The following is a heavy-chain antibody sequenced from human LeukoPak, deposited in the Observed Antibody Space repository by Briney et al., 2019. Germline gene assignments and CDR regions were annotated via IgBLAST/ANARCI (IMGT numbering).Heavy chain of an antibody. CDR1: GGSISTYY. D-gene: IGHD6-6*01. CDR3: ARGSSSSSNGFDP. J-gene: IGHJ5*02. Sequence: SETLSLTCTVSGGSISTYYWTWIRQPAGKGLEWIGRIYTSGTPNYNPSLKSRVTMSVDTSKNQFSLKLSSVTAADTAVYYCARGSSSSSNGFDPWGQGTLVTVSS. V-gene: IGHV4-4*07. CDR2: IYTSGTP.